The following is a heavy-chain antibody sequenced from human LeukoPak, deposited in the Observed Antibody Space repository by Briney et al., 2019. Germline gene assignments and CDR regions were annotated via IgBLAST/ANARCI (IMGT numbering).Heavy chain of an antibody. J-gene: IGHJ4*02. V-gene: IGHV3-53*04. CDR2: IYSGGST. D-gene: IGHD3-22*01. Sequence: PGESLTLSCAASRLTVSSNYMSWVRQAPEKGLEWVSVIYSGGSTYYADSVKGRFTISRHNSKNTLYLQMNSLRAEDAAVYYCARTVYYDSSGYYQWTLGYFDYWGQGTLVTVSS. CDR3: ARTVYYDSSGYYQWTLGYFDY. CDR1: RLTVSSNY.